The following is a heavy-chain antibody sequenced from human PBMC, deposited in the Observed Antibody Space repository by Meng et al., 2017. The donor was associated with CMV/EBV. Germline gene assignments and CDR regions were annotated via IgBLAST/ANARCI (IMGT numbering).Heavy chain of an antibody. Sequence: QVQLQPWGAGLFKPSETLSLTCAVYGGSFSGYYWSWIRQPPGKGLEWIGEINHSGSTNYNPSLKSRVTISVDTSKNQFSLKLSSVTAADTAVYYCARGSRRLPRFNWFDPWGQGTLVTVSS. V-gene: IGHV4-34*01. CDR3: ARGSRRLPRFNWFDP. D-gene: IGHD3-3*01. CDR2: INHSGST. J-gene: IGHJ5*02. CDR1: GGSFSGYY.